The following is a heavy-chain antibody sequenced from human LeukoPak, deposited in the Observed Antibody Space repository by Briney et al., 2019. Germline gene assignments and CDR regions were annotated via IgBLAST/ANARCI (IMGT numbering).Heavy chain of an antibody. Sequence: ASETLSLTCALYGGSFSGYYWSWIRQPPGKGLEWIGEINHSGSTNYNPSLKSRVTISVDTSKNQFSLKLSSVTAADTAVYYCARGRMVINLWGQGTLVTVSS. CDR3: ARGRMVINL. CDR2: INHSGST. CDR1: GGSFSGYY. J-gene: IGHJ4*02. D-gene: IGHD3-22*01. V-gene: IGHV4-34*01.